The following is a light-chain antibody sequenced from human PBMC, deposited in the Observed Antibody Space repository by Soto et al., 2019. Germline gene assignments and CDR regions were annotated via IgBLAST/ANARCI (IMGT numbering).Light chain of an antibody. CDR3: QHLHSYPLT. Sequence: GDRVTITCRASQDIRSYLAWYQQKPGKAPNLLIYAASTLQSGVPSRFSGSGSGTEFTLTISSLQPEDFASYYCQHLHSYPLTFGGGTKVEI. CDR1: QDIRSY. J-gene: IGKJ4*01. CDR2: AAS. V-gene: IGKV1-9*01.